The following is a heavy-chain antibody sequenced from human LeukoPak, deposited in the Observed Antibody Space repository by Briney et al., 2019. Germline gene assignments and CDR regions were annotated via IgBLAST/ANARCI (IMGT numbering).Heavy chain of an antibody. CDR2: YYYSGST. V-gene: IGHV4-59*13. J-gene: IGHJ3*02. Sequence: SETLSLTCTVSGGSISRYYWSCIRQPPGKGLEWIGYYYYSGSTNYNPSLKSRVTISVDTSKNQFSLKLSSVTAADTAVYYCARAGYYGSGSYRAARGAFDIWGQGTMVTVSS. D-gene: IGHD3-10*01. CDR3: ARAGYYGSGSYRAARGAFDI. CDR1: GGSISRYY.